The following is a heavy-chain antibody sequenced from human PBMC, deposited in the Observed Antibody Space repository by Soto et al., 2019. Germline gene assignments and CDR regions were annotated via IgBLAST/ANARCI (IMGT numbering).Heavy chain of an antibody. D-gene: IGHD3-22*01. V-gene: IGHV4-38-2*02. CDR3: ARDSSGYYWFDP. CDR1: GFSISSGYF. Sequence: SETLSLTCAVSGFSISSGYFWGWIRQPPGKGPEWLGSIYHSGTTYYNPSVKGRVTISVDTSKNQFSLKMSSVTAADTPVYHCARDSSGYYWFDPWGQGTLVTVSS. CDR2: IYHSGTT. J-gene: IGHJ5*02.